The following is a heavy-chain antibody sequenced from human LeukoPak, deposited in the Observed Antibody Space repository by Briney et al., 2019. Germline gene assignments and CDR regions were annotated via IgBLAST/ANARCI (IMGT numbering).Heavy chain of an antibody. CDR3: ARECGGDCYGLDY. D-gene: IGHD2-21*02. J-gene: IGHJ4*02. CDR2: IKGDQSTT. V-gene: IGHV3-74*01. CDR1: GFTFSRHW. Sequence: GGSLRLSCAASGFTFSRHWMHWVRQAPGKGLVWVSRIKGDQSTTNYADSVKGRFTISRDNAKNTLYLQMISLRAEDTAVYYRARECGGDCYGLDYWGQGTLVTVSS.